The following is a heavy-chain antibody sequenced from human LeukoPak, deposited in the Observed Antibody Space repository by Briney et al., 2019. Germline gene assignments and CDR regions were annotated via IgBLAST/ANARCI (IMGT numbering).Heavy chain of an antibody. CDR2: INHSGST. D-gene: IGHD3-10*01. CDR3: ARAASGDAVYYGSGRRYHSYYMDV. J-gene: IGHJ6*03. V-gene: IGHV4-34*01. CDR1: GGSFSGYY. Sequence: SETLSLTCAVYGGSFSGYYWSWIRQPPGKGLEWIGEINHSGSTNYNPSLKSRVTISVDTSKNQFSLKLSSVTAADTAVYYCARAASGDAVYYGSGRRYHSYYMDVWGKGTTVTISS.